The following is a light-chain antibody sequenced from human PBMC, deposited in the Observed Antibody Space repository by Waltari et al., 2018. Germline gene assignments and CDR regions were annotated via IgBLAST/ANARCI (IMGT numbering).Light chain of an antibody. Sequence: QSVLTQPPSASGTPGQRVTISCSGSSFNIGNNYVYWYQQFPGTAPKLLIYGETRRPSGAPDRFSDANAGTSASLAICGLRSAGEADYFCAAWDDSLSGWLFGGGTKLTVL. CDR1: SFNIGNNY. V-gene: IGLV1-47*01. CDR2: GET. J-gene: IGLJ3*02. CDR3: AAWDDSLSGWL.